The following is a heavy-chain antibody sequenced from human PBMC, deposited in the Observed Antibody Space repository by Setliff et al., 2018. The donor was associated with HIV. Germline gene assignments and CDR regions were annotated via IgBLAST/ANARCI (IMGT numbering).Heavy chain of an antibody. CDR1: GGSISSGDYY. D-gene: IGHD4-17*01. CDR2: IYDSEST. Sequence: LSLTCTVSGGSISSGDYYWSWIRQPPGKGLEWIGNIYDSESTYYNPSLKSRVTISVDTSKNHFSLKLNSVTAADTAVYYCVRAPGPYGDYNWFDPWGQGALVTVSS. J-gene: IGHJ5*02. V-gene: IGHV4-30-4*08. CDR3: VRAPGPYGDYNWFDP.